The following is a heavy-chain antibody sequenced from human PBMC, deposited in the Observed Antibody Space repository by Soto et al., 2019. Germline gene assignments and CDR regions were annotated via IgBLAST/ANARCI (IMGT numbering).Heavy chain of an antibody. CDR3: ARMIVVVDKYGMDV. D-gene: IGHD3-22*01. CDR1: GGSFSGYY. CDR2: INHSGST. Sequence: SETLSLTCAVYGGSFSGYYWSWIRQPPGKGLEWIGEINHSGSTNYNPSLKSRVTISVDTSKNQFSLKLSSVTAADTAVYYCARMIVVVDKYGMDVWGQGTTVTVS. V-gene: IGHV4-34*01. J-gene: IGHJ6*02.